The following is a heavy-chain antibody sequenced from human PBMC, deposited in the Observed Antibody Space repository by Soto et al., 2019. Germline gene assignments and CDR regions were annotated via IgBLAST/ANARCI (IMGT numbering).Heavy chain of an antibody. CDR1: GFSFSSYA. Sequence: EVQLLESGGGLVQPGGSLRLSCAASGFSFSSYAMTWVRQAPGKGLEWVSAISGSASITYYADSVKGRFTISRVNSKNTLALQMNSLRAEEMAVYYCAKDIRGLRGVYDFDNWGQGILVSVSS. CDR2: ISGSASIT. CDR3: AKDIRGLRGVYDFDN. D-gene: IGHD3-10*01. J-gene: IGHJ4*02. V-gene: IGHV3-23*01.